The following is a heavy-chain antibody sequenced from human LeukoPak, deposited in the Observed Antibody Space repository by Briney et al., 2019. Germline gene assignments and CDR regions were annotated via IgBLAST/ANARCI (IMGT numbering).Heavy chain of an antibody. D-gene: IGHD3/OR15-3a*01. Sequence: SGGSLRLSCTASGFTFSTSWMTWVRQAPGKGLEWVANINQDGTVKYYMDPVKGRFTISRDNAKNSLYLQMNRLRAEDTAVYYCARERAGWTPEDAFDVWGQGTIVTVS. CDR2: INQDGTVK. CDR3: ARERAGWTPEDAFDV. V-gene: IGHV3-7*01. J-gene: IGHJ3*01. CDR1: GFTFSTSW.